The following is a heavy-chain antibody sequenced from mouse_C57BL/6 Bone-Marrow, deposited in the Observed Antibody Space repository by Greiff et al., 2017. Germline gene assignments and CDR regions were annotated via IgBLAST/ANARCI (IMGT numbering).Heavy chain of an antibody. D-gene: IGHD2-4*01. CDR1: GFTFTDYY. V-gene: IGHV7-3*02. CDR2: IRNKANGYTT. Sequence: EVMLVESGGGLVQPGGSLRLSCATSGFTFTDYYMSWVRQPPGKALEWLGFIRNKANGYTTEYSASVKGRFTISRDNPQSILYLKMNTLRAEDSATYYCARDSYYDYDYYAMDYWGQGTSVTVSS. CDR3: ARDSYYDYDYYAMDY. J-gene: IGHJ4*01.